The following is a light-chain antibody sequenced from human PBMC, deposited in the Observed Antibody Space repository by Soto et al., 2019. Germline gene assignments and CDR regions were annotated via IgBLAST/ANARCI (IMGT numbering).Light chain of an antibody. Sequence: DIQMTQSPSSLSASVGDRVTFTCRASQGVAKDLAWYQQKPGQAPKRLIYAASKLQNGVPSRFSGSGAGTRFTLTILHLQHEEFATYYWLLHNRHRLTFGGGTKVEIK. CDR2: AAS. CDR3: LLHNRHRLT. V-gene: IGKV1-17*02. CDR1: QGVAKD. J-gene: IGKJ4*01.